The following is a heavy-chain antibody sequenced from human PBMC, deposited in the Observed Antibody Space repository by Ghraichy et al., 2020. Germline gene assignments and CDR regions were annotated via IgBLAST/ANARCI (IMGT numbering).Heavy chain of an antibody. CDR1: GFTLGDYA. V-gene: IGHV3-49*04. J-gene: IGHJ6*02. CDR3: SRWANTSTGMDV. Sequence: GGSLRLSCTASGFTLGDYAMSWVRQAPGKGLEWVGFIRRRTYGGLLEHAASVRGRFAISRDDSKAIAYLQMNSLEIDDTAVYYCSRWANTSTGMDVWGQGTTVTVSS. CDR2: IRRRTYGGLL. D-gene: IGHD3-9*01.